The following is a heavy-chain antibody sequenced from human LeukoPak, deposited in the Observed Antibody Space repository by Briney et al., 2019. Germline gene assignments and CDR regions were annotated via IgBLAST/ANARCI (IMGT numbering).Heavy chain of an antibody. Sequence: GGSLRLSCAASGFTFSTYGMGWVRQAPGKGLEWVSALSGSGGTTYYADSVKGRFTISRDNSRNTLSLQMNSLRADDTAVYYCAKDRTGTTGADWFDPWGQGTLVTVSS. V-gene: IGHV3-23*01. CDR2: LSGSGGTT. D-gene: IGHD1-1*01. J-gene: IGHJ5*02. CDR1: GFTFSTYG. CDR3: AKDRTGTTGADWFDP.